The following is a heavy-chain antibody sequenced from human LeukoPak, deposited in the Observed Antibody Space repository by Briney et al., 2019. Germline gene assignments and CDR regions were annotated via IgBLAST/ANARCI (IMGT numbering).Heavy chain of an antibody. Sequence: GGSLRLSCAASGFMFSSNWMSWVRLAPGKGLEWVANIKDDGTETYYVDSVKGRFTVSRDNAKNSLYLQMNSLRVEDTAVYYCAKEGRSLQSYWGQGTLVTVSS. D-gene: IGHD5-24*01. J-gene: IGHJ4*02. CDR1: GFMFSSNW. CDR3: AKEGRSLQSY. V-gene: IGHV3-7*03. CDR2: IKDDGTET.